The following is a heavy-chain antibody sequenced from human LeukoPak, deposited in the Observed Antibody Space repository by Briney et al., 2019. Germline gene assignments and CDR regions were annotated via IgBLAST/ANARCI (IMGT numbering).Heavy chain of an antibody. D-gene: IGHD6-13*01. CDR1: GGSFSGYY. CDR3: ASFSSSWRGSWFDP. V-gene: IGHV4-34*01. J-gene: IGHJ5*02. CDR2: INHSGST. Sequence: ASETLSLTCAVYGGSFSGYYWSWIRQPPGKWLEWIGEINHSGSTNYNPSLKSRVTISVDTSKNQFSLKLSSVTAADTAVYYCASFSSSWRGSWFDPWGQGTLVTVSS.